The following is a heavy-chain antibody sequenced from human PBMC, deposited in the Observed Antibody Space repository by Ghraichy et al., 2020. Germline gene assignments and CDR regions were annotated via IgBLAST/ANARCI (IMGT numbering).Heavy chain of an antibody. CDR1: GFTFSSYT. V-gene: IGHV3-23*01. CDR3: AKLGDCSTTDCYRDRWFDP. Sequence: GGSLRLSCAASGFTFSSYTMSWVRQAPGKGLDWVSAISASGSSTYYADSVTGRFTISRDNSKNTLYLQMISVRAEDAAVYYCAKLGDCSTTDCYRDRWFDPWGQGTLVTVSS. J-gene: IGHJ5*02. D-gene: IGHD2-2*01. CDR2: ISASGSST.